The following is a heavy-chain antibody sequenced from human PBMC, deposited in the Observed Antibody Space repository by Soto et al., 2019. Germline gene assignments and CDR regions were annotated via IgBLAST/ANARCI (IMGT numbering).Heavy chain of an antibody. D-gene: IGHD2-2*01. CDR1: GDSISSGGYS. Sequence: SETLSLTCAVSGDSISSGGYSWSWIRRPPGKGLEWIGYIYHSGSASYNPSLKSRVTISVDGSKNHFSLQLSSVTAANTAVYYCARGRLLPAVNFDYWGQGALVTVSS. CDR2: IYHSGSA. V-gene: IGHV4-30-2*01. CDR3: ARGRLLPAVNFDY. J-gene: IGHJ4*02.